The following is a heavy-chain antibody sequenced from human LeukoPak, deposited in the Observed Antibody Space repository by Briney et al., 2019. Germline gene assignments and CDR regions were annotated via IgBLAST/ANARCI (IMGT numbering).Heavy chain of an antibody. CDR2: ISGDSTYI. CDR3: AREKAAVVDY. Sequence: GGSLRLSCAASGFTFSSYSMNWVRQAPGKGLEWVSSISGDSTYIYYADSVKGRFTISRDYAKNSLYLQMNSLRAEDTAVYYCAREKAAVVDYWGQGTLVTVSS. J-gene: IGHJ4*02. D-gene: IGHD6-13*01. CDR1: GFTFSSYS. V-gene: IGHV3-21*01.